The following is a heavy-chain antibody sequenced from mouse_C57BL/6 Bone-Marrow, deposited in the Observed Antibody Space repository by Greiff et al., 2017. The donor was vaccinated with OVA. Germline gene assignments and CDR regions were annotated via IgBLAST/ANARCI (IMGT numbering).Heavy chain of an antibody. CDR3: ASPFLFPWYFDV. CDR2: IYPRSGNT. D-gene: IGHD1-1*01. V-gene: IGHV1-81*01. CDR1: GYTFTSYG. J-gene: IGHJ1*03. Sequence: VQLQESGAELARPGASVKLSCKASGYTFTSYGISWVKQRTGQGLEWIGEIYPRSGNTYYNEKFKGKATLTADKSSSTAYMELRSLTSEDSAVYFCASPFLFPWYFDVWGTETTVTVSS.